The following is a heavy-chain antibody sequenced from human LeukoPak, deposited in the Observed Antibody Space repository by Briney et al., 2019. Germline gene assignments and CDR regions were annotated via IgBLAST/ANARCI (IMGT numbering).Heavy chain of an antibody. Sequence: SETLSLTCAVYGGSFSGYYWSWIRQPPGKGLEWIGEINPSGSTNYNPSLKSRVTISVDTSKNQFSLKLSSVTAADTAVYYCARQVATKGEWAFDIWGQGTMVTASS. CDR1: GGSFSGYY. CDR3: ARQVATKGEWAFDI. D-gene: IGHD5-12*01. V-gene: IGHV4-34*01. CDR2: INPSGST. J-gene: IGHJ3*02.